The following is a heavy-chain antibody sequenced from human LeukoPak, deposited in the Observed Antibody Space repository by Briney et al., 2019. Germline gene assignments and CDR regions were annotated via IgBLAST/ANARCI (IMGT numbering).Heavy chain of an antibody. V-gene: IGHV3-23*01. Sequence: GGSLRLSCAASGFTFSSYSMNWVRQAPGKGLEWVSAISGSGGSTYYADSVKGRFTISRDNSKNTLYLQMNSLRAEDTAVYYCANQYYDFWSGYCKYWGQGTLVTVSS. J-gene: IGHJ4*02. CDR2: ISGSGGST. D-gene: IGHD3-3*01. CDR1: GFTFSSYS. CDR3: ANQYYDFWSGYCKY.